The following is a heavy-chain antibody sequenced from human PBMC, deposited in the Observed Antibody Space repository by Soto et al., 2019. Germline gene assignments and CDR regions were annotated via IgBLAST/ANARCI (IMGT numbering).Heavy chain of an antibody. Sequence: QVQLVQSGAEVKKPGASVKVSCKASGYTFTGYYMHWVRQAPGQGLEWMGWINPNSGGTNYAQKFQGWVTMTRDTSISTAYMELSRLRSDDTAVYYCARWDYEGYYYYYGMDVWGQGTTVTVSS. CDR3: ARWDYEGYYYYYGMDV. J-gene: IGHJ6*02. CDR2: INPNSGGT. CDR1: GYTFTGYY. V-gene: IGHV1-2*04. D-gene: IGHD4-17*01.